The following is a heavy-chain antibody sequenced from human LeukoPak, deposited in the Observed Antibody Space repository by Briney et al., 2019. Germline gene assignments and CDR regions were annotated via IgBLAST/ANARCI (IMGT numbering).Heavy chain of an antibody. D-gene: IGHD3/OR15-3a*01. CDR3: AKHFCTGLDCSLFDS. CDR2: IYENGGTT. CDR1: GFTFRSHA. J-gene: IGHJ4*02. V-gene: IGHV3-23*01. Sequence: GGSLRLSCVGSGFTFRSHAMSWVRQAPEKGLEFVSGIYENGGTTYYADSVKGRISISRDNSKNTLYLQMDSLRGEDTAVYYCAKHFCTGLDCSLFDSWGQGTLVTVSS.